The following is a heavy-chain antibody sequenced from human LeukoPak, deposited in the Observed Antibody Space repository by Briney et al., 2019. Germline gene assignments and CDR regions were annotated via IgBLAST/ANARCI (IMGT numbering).Heavy chain of an antibody. CDR2: IKHDGSEQ. Sequence: GGSLRLSCAAYGFTFTTYWMSWMRQAPGKGLQWVANIKHDGSEQYYVDSVKGRFTISRDNAKNSLFLQMNSLGVEDTAVYYCKSGGAAPGSFDYWGHGALVTVSS. J-gene: IGHJ4*01. CDR3: KSGGAAPGSFDY. V-gene: IGHV3-7*01. D-gene: IGHD1-26*01. CDR1: GFTFTTYW.